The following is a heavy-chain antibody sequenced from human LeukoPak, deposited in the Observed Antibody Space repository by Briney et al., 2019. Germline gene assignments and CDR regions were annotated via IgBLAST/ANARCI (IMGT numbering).Heavy chain of an antibody. CDR3: ARIDPLGYFDP. CDR2: VFYSGNS. J-gene: IGHJ4*02. CDR1: GAFTSTHY. Sequence: NPSETLSLTCTVSGAFTSTHYWSWVRQPLGKGLEWIGYVFYSGNSNYNPSFTSRLTMSVDTSKTQFSLKLTSVTAADTAVYYCARIDPLGYFDPWGQGTLVTVSS. V-gene: IGHV4-59*11.